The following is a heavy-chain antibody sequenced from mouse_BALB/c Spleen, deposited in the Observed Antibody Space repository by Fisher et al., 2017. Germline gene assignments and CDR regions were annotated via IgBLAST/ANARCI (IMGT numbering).Heavy chain of an antibody. D-gene: IGHD1-1*01. Sequence: KFKGKATLTVDKSSSTAYMELLSLTSEDSAVYYCARGGATVVADYYAMDYWGQGTSVTVSS. J-gene: IGHJ4*01. V-gene: IGHV1-26*01. CDR3: ARGGATVVADYYAMDY.